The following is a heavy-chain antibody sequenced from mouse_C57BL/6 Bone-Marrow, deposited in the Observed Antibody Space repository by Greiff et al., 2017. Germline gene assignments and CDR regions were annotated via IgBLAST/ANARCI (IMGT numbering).Heavy chain of an antibody. J-gene: IGHJ2*01. D-gene: IGHD1-1*01. Sequence: VQLQQSGAELVRPGASVKLSCTASGFNIKDDYMHWVKQRPEQGLEWIGWIEPENGDTEYASKFQGKDTITADASSNTSYLQLSSLTAEDTAVYYCTTITKEVAFDYWGQGATLPVSS. CDR2: IEPENGDT. CDR1: GFNIKDDY. CDR3: TTITKEVAFDY. V-gene: IGHV14-4*01.